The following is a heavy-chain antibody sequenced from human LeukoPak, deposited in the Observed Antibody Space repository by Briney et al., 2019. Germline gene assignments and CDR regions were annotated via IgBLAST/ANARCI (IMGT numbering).Heavy chain of an antibody. V-gene: IGHV1-8*03. CDR2: MNLTSGNT. CDR1: GYTFTNYD. Sequence: GASVKVSCKASGYTFTNYDMNWVRQATGQGLEWMGWMNLTSGNTAYAQKFQGRVTITTNASISTAYMELSSLRSEDTGVYYCARGRAMWYYDSGGHYTTSSEYNWFDPWGQGTLVTVSS. J-gene: IGHJ5*02. CDR3: ARGRAMWYYDSGGHYTTSSEYNWFDP. D-gene: IGHD3-22*01.